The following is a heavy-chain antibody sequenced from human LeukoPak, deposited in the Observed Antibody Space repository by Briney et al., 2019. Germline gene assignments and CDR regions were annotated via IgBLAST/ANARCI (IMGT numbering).Heavy chain of an antibody. CDR1: GFNFRYFW. CDR3: ARRPGITMVRGVIPLNDAFDI. D-gene: IGHD3-10*01. CDR2: INHDGRET. J-gene: IGHJ3*02. Sequence: GGSLRLSCLGSGFNFRYFWMSWVRQAPGKGLEWVANINHDGRETYYADSVKGRFIISRDNAKDSLYLQMNSLRAEDTAVYYCARRPGITMVRGVIPLNDAFDIWGQGTMVTVSS. V-gene: IGHV3-7*03.